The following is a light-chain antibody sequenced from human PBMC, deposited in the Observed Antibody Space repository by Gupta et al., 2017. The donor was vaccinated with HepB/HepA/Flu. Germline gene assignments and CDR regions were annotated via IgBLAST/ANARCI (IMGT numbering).Light chain of an antibody. Sequence: QSALTQPAFMPGTPGQSITIPCTRTSSDLSIYNYVSWYQHHPGNAPKLIIYDISSRPSGVSSRFSGSKSGNVASLTIXGXQAEGEXDYFCNSYTNINTPMVFGGGTKLTVL. V-gene: IGLV2-14*03. CDR1: SSDLSIYNY. CDR2: DIS. CDR3: NSYTNINTPMV. J-gene: IGLJ2*01.